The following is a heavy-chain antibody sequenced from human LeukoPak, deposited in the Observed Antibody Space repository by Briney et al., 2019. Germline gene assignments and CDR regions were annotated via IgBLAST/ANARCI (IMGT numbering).Heavy chain of an antibody. D-gene: IGHD2-15*01. CDR1: GFTFGSYG. V-gene: IGHV3-30*18. Sequence: GGSLRLSCAASGFTFGSYGMHWVRHAPGKGLEWVAVISYDGSNKYYADSVKGRFTISRDNSKNTLYLQMNSLRAEDTAVYYCAKDLDCSGGSCRPAGGMDVWGQGTTVTVSS. CDR3: AKDLDCSGGSCRPAGGMDV. J-gene: IGHJ6*02. CDR2: ISYDGSNK.